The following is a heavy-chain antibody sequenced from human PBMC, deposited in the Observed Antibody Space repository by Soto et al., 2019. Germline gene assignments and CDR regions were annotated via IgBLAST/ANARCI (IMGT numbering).Heavy chain of an antibody. V-gene: IGHV4-39*01. CDR3: EGGNSGSSLAY. D-gene: IGHD1-26*01. J-gene: IGHJ4*02. CDR1: GASISSSSYY. Sequence: PSETLSLTCTVSGASISSSSYYWGWIRQPPGKGLEWIASIYYSGTTYYNTSLKSRVTISVDTSKNQLSLRLTSVTAADTAVYYCEGGNSGSSLAYWGQGTLVTVSS. CDR2: IYYSGTT.